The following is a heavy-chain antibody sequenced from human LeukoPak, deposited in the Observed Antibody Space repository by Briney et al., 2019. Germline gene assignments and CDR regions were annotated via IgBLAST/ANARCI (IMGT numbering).Heavy chain of an antibody. CDR2: INHSGST. V-gene: IGHV4-34*01. Sequence: KSSETLSLTCAVYGGSFSGYYWSWLRQPPGKGLEWIGEINHSGSTNYNPSLKSRVTISVDTSKNQFSLKLSSVTAADTAVYYCAAWYSSSWYPWFDPWGQGTLVTVSS. D-gene: IGHD6-13*01. CDR3: AAWYSSSWYPWFDP. J-gene: IGHJ5*02. CDR1: GGSFSGYY.